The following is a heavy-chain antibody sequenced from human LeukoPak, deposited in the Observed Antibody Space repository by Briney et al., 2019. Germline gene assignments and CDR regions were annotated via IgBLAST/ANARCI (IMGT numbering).Heavy chain of an antibody. J-gene: IGHJ4*02. D-gene: IGHD2-2*02. CDR1: GFTFGDYA. CDR3: TRALRSIVVVPAAIGL. V-gene: IGHV3-49*03. CDR2: IRSKAYGGTT. Sequence: GGSLRLSCTASGFTFGDYAMSWFRQAPGKGLEGVGFIRSKAYGGTTEYAASVKGRFTISRDDSKSIAYLQMNSLKTEDTAVYYCTRALRSIVVVPAAIGLWGQGTLVTVSS.